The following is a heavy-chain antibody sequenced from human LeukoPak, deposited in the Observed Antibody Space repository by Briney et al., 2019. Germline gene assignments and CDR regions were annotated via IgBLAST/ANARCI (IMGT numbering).Heavy chain of an antibody. CDR1: GGSISSYY. CDR2: IYYSGST. J-gene: IGHJ4*02. D-gene: IGHD3-3*01. CDR3: ASRSSIWSGYQDTLYYFDS. V-gene: IGHV4-59*01. Sequence: SETLSLTCTVSGGSISSYYWSWIRQPPEKRLEWIGHIYYSGSTNYNPSLKSRVTISVDTSKNQFSLKLSSVTAADTAVYYCASRSSIWSGYQDTLYYFDSWGQGTLVTVSS.